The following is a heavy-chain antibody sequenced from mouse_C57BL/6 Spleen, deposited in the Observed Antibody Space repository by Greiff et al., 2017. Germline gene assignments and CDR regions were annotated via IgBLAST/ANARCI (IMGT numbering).Heavy chain of an antibody. Sequence: EVQVVESGPELVKPGASVKISCKASGYSFTGYYMNWVKQSPEKSLEWIGEINPSTGGTTYNQKFKAKATLTVDKSSSTAYMQLKSLTSEDSAVYYCAITGTGAMDYWGQGTSVTVSS. CDR3: AITGTGAMDY. V-gene: IGHV1-42*01. J-gene: IGHJ4*01. CDR1: GYSFTGYY. CDR2: INPSTGGT. D-gene: IGHD4-1*01.